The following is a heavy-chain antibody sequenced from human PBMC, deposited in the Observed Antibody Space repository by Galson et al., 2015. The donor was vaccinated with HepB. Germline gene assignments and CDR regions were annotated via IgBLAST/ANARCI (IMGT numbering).Heavy chain of an antibody. CDR2: IIPILGIA. V-gene: IGHV1-69*02. CDR3: ASGLAVVTPHENY. Sequence: SVKVSCKASGGTFSSYTISWVRQAPGQGLEWMGRIIPILGIANYAQKFQGRVTITADKSTSTAYMELSSLRSEDTAVYYCASGLAVVTPHENYWGQGTLVTVSS. CDR1: GGTFSSYT. D-gene: IGHD4-23*01. J-gene: IGHJ4*02.